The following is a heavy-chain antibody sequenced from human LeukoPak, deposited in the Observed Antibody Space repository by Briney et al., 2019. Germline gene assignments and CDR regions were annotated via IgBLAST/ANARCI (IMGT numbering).Heavy chain of an antibody. Sequence: GGSLRLSCAASGFTFTTYSMNWVRQTPGKGLEWISYITSTSRTTHYADSVEGRFIISRDNAKNSLYLQMNSLRAEDTAVYYCAELGTTMIGGVWGKGTTVTISS. J-gene: IGHJ6*04. CDR3: AELGTTMIGGV. CDR1: GFTFTTYS. D-gene: IGHD3-10*02. CDR2: ITSTSRTT. V-gene: IGHV3-48*01.